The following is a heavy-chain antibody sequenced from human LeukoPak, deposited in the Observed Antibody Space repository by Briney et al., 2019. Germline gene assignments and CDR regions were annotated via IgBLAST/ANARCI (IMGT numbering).Heavy chain of an antibody. J-gene: IGHJ4*02. CDR3: ARTTKEFDILTGYYFDY. Sequence: AGGSLRLSCAASGFTFSSYWMSWVRQAPGKGLEWVANIKQDGSEKYYVDSVKGRFTISRDNAKNSLYLQMNSLRAEDTAVYYCARTTKEFDILTGYYFDYWGQGTLVTVSS. V-gene: IGHV3-7*01. D-gene: IGHD3-9*01. CDR1: GFTFSSYW. CDR2: IKQDGSEK.